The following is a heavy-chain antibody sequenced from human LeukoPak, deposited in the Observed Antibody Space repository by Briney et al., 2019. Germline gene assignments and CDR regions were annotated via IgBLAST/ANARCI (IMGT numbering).Heavy chain of an antibody. CDR3: ARGETITKNPNVKDY. CDR1: GYTFTSYD. Sequence: ASVKVSCKASGYTFTSYDINWVRQATGQGLEWMGWMNPNSGNTGYAQKFQGRVTMTRNTSISTAYLELSSLRSEDTAVYYCARGETITKNPNVKDYWGQGTLVTVSS. CDR2: MNPNSGNT. J-gene: IGHJ4*02. V-gene: IGHV1-8*01. D-gene: IGHD1-14*01.